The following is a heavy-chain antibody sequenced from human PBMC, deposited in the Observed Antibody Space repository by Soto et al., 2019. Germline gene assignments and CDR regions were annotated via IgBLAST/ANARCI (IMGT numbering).Heavy chain of an antibody. D-gene: IGHD1-1*01. Sequence: QVQVEQSGAEVKKPGSSVKVSCKASGDTFSSYVFTWVRQAPGQGLEWMGGIIPILRTANYAQKFQGRVTITADESTSTAYMELSSLRSEDPAVYYCARALVATNAFDYWGQGILVTVSS. V-gene: IGHV1-69*11. J-gene: IGHJ4*02. CDR1: GDTFSSYV. CDR2: IIPILRTA. CDR3: ARALVATNAFDY.